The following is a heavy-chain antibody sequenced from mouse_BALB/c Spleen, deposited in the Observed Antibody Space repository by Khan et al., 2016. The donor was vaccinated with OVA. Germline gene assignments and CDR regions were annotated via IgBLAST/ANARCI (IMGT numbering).Heavy chain of an antibody. V-gene: IGHV9-3-1*01. CDR1: GYTFTNYG. CDR2: INTYPGKP. J-gene: IGHJ4*01. D-gene: IGHD2-10*01. CDR3: ARPPYFSYVMVY. Sequence: QIQLVQSGPELKKPGETVKISCKASGYTFTNYGMNWVKQAPGRGLKWMGWINTYPGKPTYPDAFKERLPFSLETSASTAYLQINNLKNEDTATYFCARPPYFSYVMVYWGQGTSVTVSS.